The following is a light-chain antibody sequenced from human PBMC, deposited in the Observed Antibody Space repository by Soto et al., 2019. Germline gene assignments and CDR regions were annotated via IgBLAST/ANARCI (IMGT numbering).Light chain of an antibody. Sequence: DIQMTQSPSSVSASVGDRVTITCRASQGISNWLAWYQQKPGKAPKLLIYKASRLHSGVSSRFSGSESGTEFTLTISSLQPDDFATYYCQQYSGDSRTFGQGTKVEMK. CDR3: QQYSGDSRT. V-gene: IGKV1-5*03. J-gene: IGKJ1*01. CDR1: QGISNW. CDR2: KAS.